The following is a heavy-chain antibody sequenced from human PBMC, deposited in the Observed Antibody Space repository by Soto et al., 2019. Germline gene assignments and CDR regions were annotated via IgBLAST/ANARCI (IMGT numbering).Heavy chain of an antibody. CDR3: AGDAGGRNYGDYGFGYFDY. J-gene: IGHJ4*02. V-gene: IGHV3-53*04. D-gene: IGHD4-17*01. Sequence: EVQLVESGGGLVQPGGSLRLSCAASGFTVSSNYMSWVRQAPGKGLEWVSVIYSGGSTDYADAVKCRFTISRHNSKNTLYLQMNSLRAEDTAVYYCAGDAGGRNYGDYGFGYFDYWGQGTLVPVSS. CDR2: IYSGGST. CDR1: GFTVSSNY.